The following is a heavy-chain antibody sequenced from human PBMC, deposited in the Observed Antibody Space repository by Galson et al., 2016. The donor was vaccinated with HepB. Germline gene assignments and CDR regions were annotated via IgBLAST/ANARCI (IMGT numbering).Heavy chain of an antibody. D-gene: IGHD3-3*01. V-gene: IGHV4-31*03. Sequence: TLSLTCTVSGGSINSGGYYWSWIRQHPGKGLEWIGYIYYSGSTYYNPSLKSRVTISVDKSKNQFSLKLSSVTAADTAVYYCARAYYDFWSGYNHLNWFDPWGQGTLVTVFS. CDR3: ARAYYDFWSGYNHLNWFDP. CDR2: IYYSGST. J-gene: IGHJ5*02. CDR1: GGSINSGGYY.